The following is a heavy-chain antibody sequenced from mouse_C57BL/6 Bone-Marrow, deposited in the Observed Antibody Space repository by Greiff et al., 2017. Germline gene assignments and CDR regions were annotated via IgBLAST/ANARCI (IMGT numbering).Heavy chain of an antibody. D-gene: IGHD2-4*01. V-gene: IGHV1-80*01. Sequence: VQLQQSGAELVKPGASVKISCKASGYAFSSYWMNWVKQRPGKGLEWIGQIYPGEGDTNYNGKFKGKATLTADKSSSAAYMQLSSLTSEDSAVYFCARARLRAAWFAYWGQGTLVTVSA. CDR2: IYPGEGDT. CDR1: GYAFSSYW. CDR3: ARARLRAAWFAY. J-gene: IGHJ3*01.